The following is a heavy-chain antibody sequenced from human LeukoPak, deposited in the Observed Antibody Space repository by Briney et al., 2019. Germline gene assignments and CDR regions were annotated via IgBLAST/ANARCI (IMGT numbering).Heavy chain of an antibody. CDR1: GYTFAAYG. J-gene: IGHJ4*02. V-gene: IGHV1-18*01. Sequence: GASVKVSCKAPGYTFAAYGIGWVRQAPGQGLEWMGWISGYDGTTNYAQNLQGRVTMTIDTSTSTAYMDLRSLRSDDTAVYYCARERGGYSGYADYWGQGTLVTVSS. CDR2: ISGYDGTT. D-gene: IGHD5-12*01. CDR3: ARERGGYSGYADY.